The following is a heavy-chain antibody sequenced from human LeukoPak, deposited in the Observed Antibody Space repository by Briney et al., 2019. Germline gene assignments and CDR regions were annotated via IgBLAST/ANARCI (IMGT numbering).Heavy chain of an antibody. CDR2: IYTSGST. J-gene: IGHJ4*02. CDR3: ARTGPYYGSGSWRTYYFDY. V-gene: IGHV4-61*02. CDR1: GGSISSGSYY. Sequence: SETLSLTCAVSGGSISSGSYYWSWIRQPAGKGLEWIGRIYTSGSTNYNPSLKSRVTISVDTSKNQFSLNLSSVTAADTAVYYCARTGPYYGSGSWRTYYFDYWGQGTLVTVSS. D-gene: IGHD3-10*01.